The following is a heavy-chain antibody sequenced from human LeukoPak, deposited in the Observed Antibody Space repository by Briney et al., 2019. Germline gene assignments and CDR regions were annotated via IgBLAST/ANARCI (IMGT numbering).Heavy chain of an antibody. Sequence: GGSLRLSCAASGFTVSSNYMGWVRQAPGKGLEWVSVIDSGGSTYYADSVKGRFTISRDNSKNTLYLQMNSLRAEDTAVYYCARETRYYDSSGYHAAFDYWGQGTLVTVSS. CDR3: ARETRYYDSSGYHAAFDY. D-gene: IGHD3-22*01. J-gene: IGHJ4*02. CDR2: IDSGGST. V-gene: IGHV3-53*01. CDR1: GFTVSSNY.